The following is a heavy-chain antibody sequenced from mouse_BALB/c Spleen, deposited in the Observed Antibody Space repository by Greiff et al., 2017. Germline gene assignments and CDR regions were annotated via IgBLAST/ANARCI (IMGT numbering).Heavy chain of an antibody. CDR3: ARSRCECDYYAMDY. D-gene: IGHD6-1*01. Sequence: VQLQQSGPELVKPGASVKISCKASDYSFTGYIMNWVKQSHGKSLEWIGEINPYNGGTSYNQKFKGKATLTVDTSSSTAYMELHSLTSEDPLVYYCARSRCECDYYAMDYWGQGTSVTVSS. CDR1: DYSFTGYI. J-gene: IGHJ4*01. V-gene: IGHV1S9*01. CDR2: INPYNGGT.